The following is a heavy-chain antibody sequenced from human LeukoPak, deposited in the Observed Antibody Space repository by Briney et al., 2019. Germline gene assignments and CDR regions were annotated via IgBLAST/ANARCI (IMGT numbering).Heavy chain of an antibody. J-gene: IGHJ6*03. CDR2: IYHSGST. V-gene: IGHV4-30-2*01. CDR1: GGTLSSGGYY. CDR3: ARETRYCSSTSCEGDYYYYYYMDV. D-gene: IGHD2-2*01. Sequence: SETLSLTCTVSGGTLSSGGYYWSWIRQPPGKGLEWIGYIYHSGSTYYNPSLKSRVTISVDRSKNQFSLKLSSVTAADTAVYYCARETRYCSSTSCEGDYYYYYYMDVWGKGTTVTVSS.